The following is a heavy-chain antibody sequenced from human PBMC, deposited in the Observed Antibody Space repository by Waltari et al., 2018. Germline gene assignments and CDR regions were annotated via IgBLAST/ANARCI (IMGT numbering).Heavy chain of an antibody. J-gene: IGHJ4*02. CDR2: ISWNSGSI. CDR3: AKSTLAVAGTIDY. V-gene: IGHV3-9*01. D-gene: IGHD6-19*01. Sequence: EVQLVESGGGLVQPGRSLRLSCAASGFTFDDYAMHWVRQAPGKGLEWVSGISWNSGSIGYADSGKGRFTISRDNAKNSLYLQMNSLRAEDTALYYCAKSTLAVAGTIDYWGQGTLVTVSS. CDR1: GFTFDDYA.